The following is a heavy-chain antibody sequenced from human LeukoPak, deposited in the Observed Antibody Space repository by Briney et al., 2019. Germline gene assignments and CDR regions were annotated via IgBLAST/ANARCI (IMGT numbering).Heavy chain of an antibody. CDR2: IFYTGST. CDR1: GGSIRSYY. D-gene: IGHD2-15*01. CDR3: ARYCRTSTCYSPWFDP. V-gene: IGHV4-59*08. J-gene: IGHJ5*02. Sequence: SETLSLTCTVSGGSIRSYYWSWIRQPPGKGLEWIGFIFYTGSTNYNPNLKSRVTISVDTSKNQFSLKLSSVTAADTAVYYCARYCRTSTCYSPWFDPWGQGTLVTVSS.